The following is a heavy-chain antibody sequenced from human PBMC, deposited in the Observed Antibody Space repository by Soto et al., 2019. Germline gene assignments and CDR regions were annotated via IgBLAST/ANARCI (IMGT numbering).Heavy chain of an antibody. CDR1: GFTFSSYA. Sequence: QLQLVESGGGVVQPGRSLRLSCAASGFTFSSYAMHWVRQAPGKGLEWVAVISYDGSNKYYADSVKGRFTISRDNSKNTLYLQMISLRTEDTAVYYCARDRLRYNWNDFPYYYYGMDVWGQGTTGTVS. D-gene: IGHD1-1*01. CDR2: ISYDGSNK. V-gene: IGHV3-30-3*01. CDR3: ARDRLRYNWNDFPYYYYGMDV. J-gene: IGHJ6*02.